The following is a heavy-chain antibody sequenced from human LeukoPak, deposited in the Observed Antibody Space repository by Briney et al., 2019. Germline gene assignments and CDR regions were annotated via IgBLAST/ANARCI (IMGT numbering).Heavy chain of an antibody. CDR1: GFTFSSYA. CDR2: ISYDGSNK. J-gene: IGHJ4*02. CDR3: ARDRGSSGYSDY. D-gene: IGHD3-22*01. Sequence: LGGSLRLSCAASGFTFSSYAMHWVRQAPGKGLEWVAVISYDGSNKYYADSVKGRFTISRDNSKNTLYLQMNSLRAEDTAVYYCARDRGSSGYSDYWGQGTLVTVSS. V-gene: IGHV3-30-3*01.